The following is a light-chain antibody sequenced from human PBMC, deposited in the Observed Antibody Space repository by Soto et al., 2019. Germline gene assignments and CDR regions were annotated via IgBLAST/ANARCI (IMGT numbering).Light chain of an antibody. J-gene: IGKJ5*01. V-gene: IGKV3-11*01. CDR2: HAS. CDR1: QSVSSSY. Sequence: EIVLTQSPGTLSLSPGERASLSCRASQSVSSSYLAWYQQKPGQAPRLLIYHASNRATGIPARFSGSGSGTDFTLTISSLEPEDFAVYYCQQRSNWPPTFGQGTRLEIK. CDR3: QQRSNWPPT.